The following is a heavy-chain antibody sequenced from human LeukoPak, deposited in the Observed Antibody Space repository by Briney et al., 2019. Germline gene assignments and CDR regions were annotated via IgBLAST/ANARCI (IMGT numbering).Heavy chain of an antibody. J-gene: IGHJ4*02. Sequence: GESLKISCKASGYIFTNYWIGWVRQMPGKGLEWMGIIYPRDSDTRYSPSFQGQVTVSADKSISTAYLQWNTLEASHTAMYYCARRQYSGYDSDFWGQGTLVTVSS. CDR2: IYPRDSDT. CDR3: ARRQYSGYDSDF. CDR1: GYIFTNYW. D-gene: IGHD5-12*01. V-gene: IGHV5-51*01.